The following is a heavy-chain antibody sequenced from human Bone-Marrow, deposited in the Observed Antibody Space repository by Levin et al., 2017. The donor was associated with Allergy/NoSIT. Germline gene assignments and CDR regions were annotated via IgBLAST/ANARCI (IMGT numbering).Heavy chain of an antibody. V-gene: IGHV3-23*01. CDR1: GFTLSTYA. Sequence: GGSLRLSCAASGFTLSTYAMAWVRQAPGKGLEWVSGSGSGGQIHYADSVKGRFTISRDNSKNTLYLQMNSLRDEDTALYYCVKYTVTTSLGDYWGQGTLVTVSS. J-gene: IGHJ4*02. CDR3: VKYTVTTSLGDY. D-gene: IGHD4-17*01. CDR2: SGSGGQI.